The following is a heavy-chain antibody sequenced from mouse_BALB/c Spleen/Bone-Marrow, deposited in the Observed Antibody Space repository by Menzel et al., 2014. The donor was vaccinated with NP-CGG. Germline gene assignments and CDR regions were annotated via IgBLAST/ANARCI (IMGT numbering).Heavy chain of an antibody. CDR1: RFDFSRYW. CDR3: ARLGYYGAMAY. D-gene: IGHD1-1*01. V-gene: IGHV4-1*02. J-gene: IGHJ4*01. Sequence: EVKLLESGGGLVQPGGSLKLSCAASRFDFSRYWMTWVRQAPGKGLEWIGEIKPDSRTINYSPSLKEKFIISRDNAKSTLYLQMSKVRSEDTALYYCARLGYYGAMAYWGQGTSVTASS. CDR2: IKPDSRTI.